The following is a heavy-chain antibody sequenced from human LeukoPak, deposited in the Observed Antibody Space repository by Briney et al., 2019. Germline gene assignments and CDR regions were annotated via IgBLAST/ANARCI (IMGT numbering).Heavy chain of an antibody. J-gene: IGHJ4*02. CDR1: GYTFTNYA. Sequence: ASVKVSCKASGYTFTNYALHWVRQAPGQRLEWMGWINAGDGNIKYSQGFQGRVTITRDTSASTAYMDLSSLRSEDVAVYYCAKEGTEKVATWDFDYWGQGTLVTVSS. CDR3: AKEGTEKVATWDFDY. D-gene: IGHD5-12*01. V-gene: IGHV1-3*03. CDR2: INAGDGNI.